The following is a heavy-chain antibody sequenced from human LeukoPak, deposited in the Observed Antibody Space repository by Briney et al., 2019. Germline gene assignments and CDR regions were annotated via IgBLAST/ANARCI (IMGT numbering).Heavy chain of an antibody. D-gene: IGHD5-18*01. J-gene: IGHJ4*02. Sequence: ASVKVSRKASGYTFTSYAMHWVRQAPGQRLEWMGWINAGNGNTKYSQEFQGRVTITRDTSASTAYMELSSLRSEDMAVYYCARDHLGYSYGYYFDYWGQGTLVTVSS. V-gene: IGHV1-3*03. CDR3: ARDHLGYSYGYYFDY. CDR2: INAGNGNT. CDR1: GYTFTSYA.